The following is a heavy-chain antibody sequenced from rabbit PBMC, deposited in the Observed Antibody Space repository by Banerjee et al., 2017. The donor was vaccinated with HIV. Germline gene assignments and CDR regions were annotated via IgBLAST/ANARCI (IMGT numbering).Heavy chain of an antibody. D-gene: IGHD4-1*01. J-gene: IGHJ4*01. V-gene: IGHV1S40*01. CDR3: ARIDPRYYTSDWDYFNL. CDR2: IDPVFDTT. CDR1: GFSFSSGYY. Sequence: QSLEESGGDLVKPGASLTLTCTASGFSFSSGYYMCWVRQAPGKGLEWIGYIDPVFDTTYYASWVNGRFTISSHNAQNTLYLQLNSLTAADTATYFCARIDPRYYTSDWDYFNLWGQGTLVTVS.